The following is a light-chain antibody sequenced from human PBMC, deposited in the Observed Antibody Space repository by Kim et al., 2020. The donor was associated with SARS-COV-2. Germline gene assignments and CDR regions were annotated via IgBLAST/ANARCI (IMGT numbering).Light chain of an antibody. CDR3: GTWDDSLTGQEV. V-gene: IGLV1-47*01. CDR1: SSDIGSNF. J-gene: IGLJ1*01. CDR2: RND. Sequence: ELTQPPSASGTPGQMVTISCSGSSSDIGSNFVHWYQQLPGTAPKLLIYRNDQRPSGVPYRFSGSKSGTSASLTISGLRPEDEADYYCGTWDDSLTGQEVFGTGTKVTVL.